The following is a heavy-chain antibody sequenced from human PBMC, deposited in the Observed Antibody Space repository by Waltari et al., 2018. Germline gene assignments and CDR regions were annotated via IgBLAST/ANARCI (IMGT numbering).Heavy chain of an antibody. V-gene: IGHV3-53*02. CDR1: GFTVSSNY. CDR3: ASYYGSGRGNYYYYMDV. D-gene: IGHD3-10*01. CDR2: IYSGGST. Sequence: EVQLVETGGGLIQPGGSLRLSCAASGFTVSSNYMSWVRQAPGKGLEWVSVIYSGGSTYYADSVKGRFTISRDNSKNTLYLQMNSLRAEDTAVYYCASYYGSGRGNYYYYMDVWGKGTTVTVSS. J-gene: IGHJ6*03.